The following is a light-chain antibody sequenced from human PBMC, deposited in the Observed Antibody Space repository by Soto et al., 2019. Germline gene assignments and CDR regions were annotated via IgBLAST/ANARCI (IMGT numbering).Light chain of an antibody. J-gene: IGKJ1*01. Sequence: DIQMTQSPSSLSASIGDRVTITCRAGQSIGNYLNWYQQKPGKAPNLLIHATSSLQSGVPSRFSGSGSGTEFTLTISSLQREDFAIYYCQQSYSSTWTFGQGTKVDIK. CDR2: ATS. V-gene: IGKV1-39*01. CDR1: QSIGNY. CDR3: QQSYSSTWT.